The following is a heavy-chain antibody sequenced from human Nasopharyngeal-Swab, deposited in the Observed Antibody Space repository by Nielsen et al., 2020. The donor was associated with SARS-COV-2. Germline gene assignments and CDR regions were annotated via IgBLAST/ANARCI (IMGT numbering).Heavy chain of an antibody. CDR2: IIPILGIA. Sequence: SVKISCKASGGTFSSYAISWVRQAPGQELEWMGRIIPILGIANYAQKFQGRVTITADKSTSTAYMELSSLRSEDTAVYYCARSIGYCSGGSCYSGSHYYGMDVWGQGTTVTVSS. V-gene: IGHV1-69*04. D-gene: IGHD2-15*01. CDR3: ARSIGYCSGGSCYSGSHYYGMDV. J-gene: IGHJ6*02. CDR1: GGTFSSYA.